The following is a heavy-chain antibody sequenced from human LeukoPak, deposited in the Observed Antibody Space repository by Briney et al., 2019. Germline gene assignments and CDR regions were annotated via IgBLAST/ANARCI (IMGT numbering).Heavy chain of an antibody. V-gene: IGHV1-69*04. CDR1: GGTFSSYA. D-gene: IGHD1-7*01. CDR2: IIPILGIA. CDR3: ASGKDNWNYEDYFDY. J-gene: IGHJ4*02. Sequence: ASVKVSCKASGGTFSSYAISWVRQAPGQGLEWMGRIIPILGIANYAQKFQGRVTITADKSTSTAYMEPSSLRSEDTAVYYCASGKDNWNYEDYFDYWGQGTLVTVSS.